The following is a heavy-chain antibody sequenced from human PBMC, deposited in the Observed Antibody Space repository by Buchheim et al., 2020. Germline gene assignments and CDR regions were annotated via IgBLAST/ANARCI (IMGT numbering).Heavy chain of an antibody. J-gene: IGHJ4*02. CDR1: GFTFSSYA. Sequence: EVQLLESGGGLVQPGGSLRLSCAASGFTFSSYAMSWVRQAPGKGLEWVSAISGSGGSTYYADSVKGRFTISRDNSKNKLYLQMNSLRAEDTAVYYCAKDVRNAYYYDSSGCFDYWGQGTL. CDR2: ISGSGGST. CDR3: AKDVRNAYYYDSSGCFDY. V-gene: IGHV3-23*01. D-gene: IGHD3-22*01.